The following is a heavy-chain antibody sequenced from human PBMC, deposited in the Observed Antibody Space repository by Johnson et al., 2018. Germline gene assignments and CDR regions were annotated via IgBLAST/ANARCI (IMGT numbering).Heavy chain of an antibody. D-gene: IGHD1-1*01. CDR2: IYYSGST. CDR3: ARGGTSRLNEFDI. CDR1: GGSISSYY. V-gene: IGHV4-59*01. Sequence: QEQLQESGPGLVKPSETLSLTCTVSGGSISSYYWSWVRQPPGKGLKWIGYIYYSGSTNYNPSLKSRVTISVDTSKNQFSLKLSSVTAADTAVYYCARGGTSRLNEFDIWGQGTMVTVSS. J-gene: IGHJ3*02.